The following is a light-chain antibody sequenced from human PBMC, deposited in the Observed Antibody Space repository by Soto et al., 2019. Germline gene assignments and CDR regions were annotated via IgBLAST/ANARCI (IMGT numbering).Light chain of an antibody. CDR1: QNINNW. J-gene: IGKJ1*01. Sequence: DIQMTQSPSTLSASIGDRVTITCRASQNINNWIAWYQQKSGKAPKFLIYDASTLESGVPSRFSGSGFGTEFSLTLSSLQPDDFGSYYCQHMRTFGQGTKVEMK. CDR2: DAS. V-gene: IGKV1-5*01. CDR3: QHMRT.